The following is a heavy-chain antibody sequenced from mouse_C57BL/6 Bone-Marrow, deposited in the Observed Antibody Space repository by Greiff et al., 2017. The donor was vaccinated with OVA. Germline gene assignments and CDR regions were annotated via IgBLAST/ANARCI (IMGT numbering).Heavy chain of an antibody. Sequence: EVQVVESGGDLVKPGGSLKLSCAASGFTFSSYGMSWVRQTPDKRLEWVATISSGGSYTYYPDSVKGRFTISRDNAKNTLYLQMSSLKSEDTAMYYCARGAENYYFDYWGQGTTLTVSS. CDR3: ARGAENYYFDY. J-gene: IGHJ2*01. D-gene: IGHD6-1*01. CDR1: GFTFSSYG. CDR2: ISSGGSYT. V-gene: IGHV5-6*01.